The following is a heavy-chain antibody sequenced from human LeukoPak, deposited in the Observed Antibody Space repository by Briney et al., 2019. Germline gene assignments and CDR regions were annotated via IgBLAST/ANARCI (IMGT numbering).Heavy chain of an antibody. CDR3: ARWPVGSSGYPDY. CDR1: GGSISSYY. D-gene: IGHD3-22*01. V-gene: IGHV4-59*01. J-gene: IGHJ4*02. Sequence: SETLSLTCTVSGGSISSYYWSWIRQPPGKGLEWIGYTYYSGSTNYNPSLKSRVTISVDTSKNQFSLKLSSVTAADTAVYYCARWPVGSSGYPDYWGQGTLVTVSS. CDR2: TYYSGST.